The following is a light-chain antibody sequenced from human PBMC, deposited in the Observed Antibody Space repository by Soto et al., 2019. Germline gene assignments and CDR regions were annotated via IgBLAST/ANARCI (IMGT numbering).Light chain of an antibody. Sequence: EIVLTQSPGTLSLSPGERATLSCRASQSVSSDYLAWYQQKPGQAPRLLIYGASSRAAGSPDRFSGSGSGTDFTLTISRLEPEDFAVYYCHQYGRSPMHSFGQGTKLEIK. CDR2: GAS. V-gene: IGKV3-20*01. CDR1: QSVSSDY. J-gene: IGKJ2*03. CDR3: HQYGRSPMHS.